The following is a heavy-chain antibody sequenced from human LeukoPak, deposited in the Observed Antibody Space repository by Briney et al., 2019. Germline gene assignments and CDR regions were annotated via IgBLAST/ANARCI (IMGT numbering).Heavy chain of an antibody. CDR2: AYYSGYT. CDR3: ARHPFATPFDY. CDR1: GGSISDNY. Sequence: PSETLSLTCTVSGGSISDNYWSWIRQPPGKGLEWIGYAYYSGYTNYNSSLKSRVTMSLDTSKSQFSLRLSSVTAADTAVYFCARHPFATPFDYWGPGTLVTVSS. J-gene: IGHJ4*02. D-gene: IGHD2-15*01. V-gene: IGHV4-59*08.